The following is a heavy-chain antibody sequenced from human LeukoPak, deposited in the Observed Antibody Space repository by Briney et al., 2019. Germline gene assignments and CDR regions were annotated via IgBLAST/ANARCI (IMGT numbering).Heavy chain of an antibody. CDR1: GFTVSSNY. CDR3: ARDGSRGNLVTAPDY. J-gene: IGHJ4*02. V-gene: IGHV3-66*01. Sequence: GGSLRLSCAASGFTVSSNYMSWVRQAPGKGLEWVSVIYSGGSTYYADSVKGRFTISRDNAKNSLYLQMNSLRAEDTAVYYCARDGSRGNLVTAPDYWGQGTLVTVSS. CDR2: IYSGGST. D-gene: IGHD2-21*02.